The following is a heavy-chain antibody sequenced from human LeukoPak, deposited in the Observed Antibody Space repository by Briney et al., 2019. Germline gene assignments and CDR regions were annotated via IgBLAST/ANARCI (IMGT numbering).Heavy chain of an antibody. D-gene: IGHD6-13*01. Sequence: SGPTLVNPTQTLTLTCTFSGFSLSTSGMCVSWIRQPPGKALEWLARIDWDDDKYYSTSLKTRLTISKDTSKNQVVLTMTNMDPVDTATYYCAHIHTFSWSFDFWGQGTLVTVSS. CDR1: GFSLSTSGMC. J-gene: IGHJ4*02. CDR2: IDWDDDK. V-gene: IGHV2-70*11. CDR3: AHIHTFSWSFDF.